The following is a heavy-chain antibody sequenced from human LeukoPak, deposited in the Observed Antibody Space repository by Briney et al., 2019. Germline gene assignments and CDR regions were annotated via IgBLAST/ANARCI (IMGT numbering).Heavy chain of an antibody. CDR3: ARDGGIVATITFDY. J-gene: IGHJ4*02. Sequence: ASVKVSCKASGYTFTGYYMHWVRQAPGQGLVWMGWINPNSGGTNYAQKFQGWVTMTRDTSISTAYMELSRLRSDDTAVYYCARDGGIVATITFDYWGQGTLVTVSS. CDR1: GYTFTGYY. V-gene: IGHV1-2*04. D-gene: IGHD5-12*01. CDR2: INPNSGGT.